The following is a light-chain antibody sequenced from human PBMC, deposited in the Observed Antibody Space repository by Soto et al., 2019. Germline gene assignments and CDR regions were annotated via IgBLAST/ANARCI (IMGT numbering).Light chain of an antibody. CDR3: QQSYNSPMFT. Sequence: DIQMTQSPSSLSASVGDRVTITCQSSQNINNYLNWYQQKPGRAPELLIFAASSLGDGVPSRFSGSGSSTHFTLTITSLQPEDSATYYCQQSYNSPMFTFGQGTNVAI. CDR1: QNINNY. CDR2: AAS. J-gene: IGKJ2*01. V-gene: IGKV1-39*01.